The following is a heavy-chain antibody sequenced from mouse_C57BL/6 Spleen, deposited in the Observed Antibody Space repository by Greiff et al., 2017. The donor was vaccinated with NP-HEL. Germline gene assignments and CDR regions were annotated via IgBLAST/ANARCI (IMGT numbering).Heavy chain of an antibody. V-gene: IGHV1-54*01. D-gene: IGHD1-1*01. J-gene: IGHJ1*03. CDR2: INPGSGGT. Sequence: QVQLQQSGAELVRPGTSVKVSCKASGYAFTNYLIEWVKQRPGQGLEWIGVINPGSGGTNYNEKFKGKATLTADKSSSTAYMQLSSLTSEDSAVYFCARSTTVVSPWYFDVWGTGTTVTVSS. CDR1: GYAFTNYL. CDR3: ARSTTVVSPWYFDV.